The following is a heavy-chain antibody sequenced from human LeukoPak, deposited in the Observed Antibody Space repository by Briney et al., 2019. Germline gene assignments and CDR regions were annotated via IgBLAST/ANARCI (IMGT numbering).Heavy chain of an antibody. CDR3: ARDKRDCSGGSCYRFIDY. CDR2: IYTSGST. J-gene: IGHJ4*02. V-gene: IGHV4-4*07. D-gene: IGHD2-15*01. Sequence: SETLSLTCTVSGGSISSYYWSWIRQPAGKGLEWIGRIYTSGSTNYNPSLKSRVTMSVDTSKNQFSLKLSSVTAADTAVYYCARDKRDCSGGSCYRFIDYWGQGTLVTVSS. CDR1: GGSISSYY.